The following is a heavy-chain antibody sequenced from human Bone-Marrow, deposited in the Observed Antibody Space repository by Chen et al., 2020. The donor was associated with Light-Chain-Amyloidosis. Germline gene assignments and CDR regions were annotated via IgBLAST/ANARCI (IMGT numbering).Heavy chain of an antibody. Sequence: QVQLVQSGAEMKKPGASVKLSCKSSGNTFTTFYMHWVRQAPGQGLEWMGVIHPGSGDTNYAHKIQGRFTMTRDTSTSTVYMELSSLRSEDTAMYYCARDRFAFDSWGKGTMVTVSS. CDR3: ARDRFAFDS. CDR2: IHPGSGDT. J-gene: IGHJ3*01. V-gene: IGHV1-46*01. CDR1: GNTFTTFY.